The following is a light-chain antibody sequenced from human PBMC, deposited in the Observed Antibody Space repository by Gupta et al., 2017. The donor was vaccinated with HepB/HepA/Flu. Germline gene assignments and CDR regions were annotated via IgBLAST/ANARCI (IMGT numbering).Light chain of an antibody. CDR2: AAS. Sequence: AIRMTQSPSSFSASTGDRVTITCRASQGISTYLAWYQQKPGKAPKLLIYAASTLQSGVPSRFSGSGSGTDFTLTVSGLQSEDFATYYCQHYYNYPRTFGQGTKVEI. CDR1: QGISTY. V-gene: IGKV1-8*01. CDR3: QHYYNYPRT. J-gene: IGKJ1*01.